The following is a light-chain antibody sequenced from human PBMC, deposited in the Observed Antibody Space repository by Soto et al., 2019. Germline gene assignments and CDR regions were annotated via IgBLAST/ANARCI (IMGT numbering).Light chain of an antibody. J-gene: IGKJ5*01. Sequence: DIQMTQSPSSLSASVGDRVTITCQASQDISNYLNWYQQKPGKAPKLLIYDASNLETGVPSRFSGSGSGTDFTFTISSLQPEDIATYYCQQYYNLPSFGQGTRPE. CDR3: QQYYNLPS. CDR2: DAS. CDR1: QDISNY. V-gene: IGKV1-33*01.